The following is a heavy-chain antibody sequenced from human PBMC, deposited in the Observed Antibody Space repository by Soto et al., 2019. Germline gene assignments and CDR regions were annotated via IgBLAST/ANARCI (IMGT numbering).Heavy chain of an antibody. CDR3: ARFSGYYSAFDY. V-gene: IGHV4-59*01. J-gene: IGHJ4*02. CDR1: GGSISSYY. Sequence: SETLSLTCTVSGGSISSYYWSWIRQPPGKGLECIGYIYSSGSTNYNPPLKSRVTISVDTSKNEFSLKLTSVTAADTAIYYCARFSGYYSAFDYWGQGTPVTVSS. D-gene: IGHD1-26*01. CDR2: IYSSGST.